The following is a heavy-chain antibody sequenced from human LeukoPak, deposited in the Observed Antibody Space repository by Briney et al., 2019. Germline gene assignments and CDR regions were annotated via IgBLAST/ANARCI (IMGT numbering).Heavy chain of an antibody. V-gene: IGHV3-64*01. D-gene: IGHD2-21*01. CDR2: VVGNGGTT. CDR3: ARERAYYYFDY. J-gene: IGHJ4*02. CDR1: GFTFTTYT. Sequence: GGSLRLSCEASGFTFTTYTIHWVRQAPGKGLEYVSAVVGNGGTTYYANSVKGRFTISRDNSKNTVYLRMGSLRAEDTAMYYCARERAYYYFDYWGQGALVTVSS.